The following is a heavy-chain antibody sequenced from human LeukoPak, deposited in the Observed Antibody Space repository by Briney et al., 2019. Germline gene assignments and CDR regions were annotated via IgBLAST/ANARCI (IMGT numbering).Heavy chain of an antibody. D-gene: IGHD6-6*01. CDR2: LGSRGRSI. CDR1: GFTFGTYS. J-gene: IGHJ3*02. Sequence: GGSLRLSCAASGFTFGTYSMHWVRQAPGKGLEWVSYLGSRGRSIYYADSVKGRFTISRDNAKNSLYLQMNSLRAEDTAVYYCARLYSSSSGKAFDIWGQGTMVTVSS. V-gene: IGHV3-48*04. CDR3: ARLYSSSSGKAFDI.